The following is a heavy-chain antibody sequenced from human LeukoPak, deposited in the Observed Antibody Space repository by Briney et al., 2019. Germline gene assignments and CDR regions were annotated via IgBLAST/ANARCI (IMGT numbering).Heavy chain of an antibody. J-gene: IGHJ4*02. CDR3: ARLTGISYGKYYFDF. CDR1: GFIFSNYA. V-gene: IGHV3-30*04. D-gene: IGHD1-1*01. CDR2: ISYDGSNK. Sequence: GGSLRLSCAASGFIFSNYAMHWVRQAPGKGLEWVTIISYDGSNKYYADSVKGRFTISRDNAKNSLFLQMDSLRPEDTAVYYCARLTGISYGKYYFDFWGRGTLVTVSS.